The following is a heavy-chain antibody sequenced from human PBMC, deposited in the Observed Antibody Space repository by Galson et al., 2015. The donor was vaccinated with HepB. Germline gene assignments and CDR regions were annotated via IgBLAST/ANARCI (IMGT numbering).Heavy chain of an antibody. CDR2: LYSGGIT. D-gene: IGHD7-27*01. CDR3: ARGPVLWGYDY. V-gene: IGHV3-53*01. J-gene: IGHJ4*02. CDR1: GFTVSAKY. Sequence: SLRLSCAASGFTVSAKYMSWVRQAPGKGLEWVSVLYSGGITSYADSVKGRFTISRGNSKNTVYLQMNSLRAEDTALYYCARGPVLWGYDYWGQGTLVTVSS.